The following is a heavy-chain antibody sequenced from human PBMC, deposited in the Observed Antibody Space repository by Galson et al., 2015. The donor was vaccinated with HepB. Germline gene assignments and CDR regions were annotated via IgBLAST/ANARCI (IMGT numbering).Heavy chain of an antibody. V-gene: IGHV1-58*01. D-gene: IGHD1-26*01. CDR1: GFTFTSSA. Sequence: SVKVSCKASGFTFTSSAVQWVRQARRQRLEWIGWIVVGSGNTNYAQKFQERVTITRDMSTSTAYMELSSLRSEDTAVYYCAAVPRELRPPQHWGQGTLVTVSS. CDR2: IVVGSGNT. CDR3: AAVPRELRPPQH. J-gene: IGHJ1*01.